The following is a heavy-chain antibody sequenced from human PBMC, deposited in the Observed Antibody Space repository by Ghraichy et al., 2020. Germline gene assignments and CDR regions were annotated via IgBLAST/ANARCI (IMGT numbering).Heavy chain of an antibody. V-gene: IGHV4-59*01. CDR3: ARGKSDGDYFRSDRRNWFDP. J-gene: IGHJ5*02. D-gene: IGHD4-17*01. CDR2: IYYSGST. CDR1: GGSISSYY. Sequence: SETLSLTCTVSGGSISSYYWSWIRQPPGKGLEWIGYIYYSGSTNYNPSLKSRVTISVDTSKNQFSLKLSSVTAADTAVYYCARGKSDGDYFRSDRRNWFDPWGQGTLVTVSS.